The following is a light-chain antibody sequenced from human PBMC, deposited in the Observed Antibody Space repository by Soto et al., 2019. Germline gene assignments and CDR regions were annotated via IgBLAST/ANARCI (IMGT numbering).Light chain of an antibody. J-gene: IGKJ4*01. V-gene: IGKV1-39*01. CDR2: AAS. CDR1: QSVNTY. Sequence: DIQMTQSPSSLSASLGDRVTITCRASQSVNTYLHWYQQKAGQAPKLLIYAASNLQSGVPPRFRGSGSGTDFTLTISSLQPEDFETYYCQQATSFPLTFGGGTKGDIK. CDR3: QQATSFPLT.